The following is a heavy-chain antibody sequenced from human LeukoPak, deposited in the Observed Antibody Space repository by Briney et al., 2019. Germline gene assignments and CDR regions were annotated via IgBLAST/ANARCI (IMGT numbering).Heavy chain of an antibody. Sequence: GGSLRLSCVASGFTSSSYGIHWVRQAPGKGLEWVAVIWYDGSQKYCADSVKGRFTISRDNSKNTVYLQMNSLRAEDTAVYYCARWGTAASIDYWGQGTLVTVSS. CDR1: GFTSSSYG. V-gene: IGHV3-33*01. CDR2: IWYDGSQK. CDR3: ARWGTAASIDY. J-gene: IGHJ4*02. D-gene: IGHD3-16*01.